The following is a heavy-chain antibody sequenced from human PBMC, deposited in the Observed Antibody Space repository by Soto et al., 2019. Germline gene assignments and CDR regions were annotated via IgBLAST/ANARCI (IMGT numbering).Heavy chain of an antibody. Sequence: SETLSLTCAVYGGSFSGYYWSWIRQPPGKGLEWIGEINHSGSTNYNPSLKSRVTISVDTSKNQFSLKLSSVTAADTAVYYCGRTFYDFWSVYSLYNWFTPWGQGTLVTVS. CDR2: INHSGST. V-gene: IGHV4-34*01. J-gene: IGHJ5*02. CDR1: GGSFSGYY. D-gene: IGHD3-3*01. CDR3: GRTFYDFWSVYSLYNWFTP.